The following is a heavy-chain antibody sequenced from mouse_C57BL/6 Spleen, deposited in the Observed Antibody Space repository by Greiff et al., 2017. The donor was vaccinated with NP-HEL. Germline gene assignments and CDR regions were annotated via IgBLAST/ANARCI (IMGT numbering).Heavy chain of an antibody. Sequence: EVRLVESGGGLVKPGGSLKLSCAASGFTFSDYGMHWVRQAPEKGLEWVAYISSGSSTIYYADTVKGRFTISRDNAKNTLFLQMTSLSSEDTAMYYCARTDYGSSPWFAYWGQGTLVTVSA. CDR3: ARTDYGSSPWFAY. D-gene: IGHD1-1*01. J-gene: IGHJ3*01. CDR1: GFTFSDYG. V-gene: IGHV5-17*01. CDR2: ISSGSSTI.